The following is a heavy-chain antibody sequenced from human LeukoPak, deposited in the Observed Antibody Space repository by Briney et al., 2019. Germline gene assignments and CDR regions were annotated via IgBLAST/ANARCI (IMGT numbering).Heavy chain of an antibody. D-gene: IGHD6-6*01. CDR1: GFTFSSYA. J-gene: IGHJ6*02. CDR3: AKNSREYTGYYYGMDV. Sequence: GGSLRLSCAASGFTFSSYAMSWVRQAPGKGLEWVSAISGSGGSTYYADSVKGRFTISRDNSKNTLYLQMNSLRAEDTAVYYCAKNSREYTGYYYGMDVWGQGTTVTVSS. CDR2: ISGSGGST. V-gene: IGHV3-23*01.